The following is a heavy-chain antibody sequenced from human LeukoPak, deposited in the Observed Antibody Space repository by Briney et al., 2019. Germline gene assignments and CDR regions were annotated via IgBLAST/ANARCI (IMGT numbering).Heavy chain of an antibody. Sequence: SETLSLTCTVSGDSISSGYYYWTWIRQPAGKGLEWIGRIYTSGSTNYNPSLKSRVTISVDTSKNQFSLKQSSVTAADTAVYYCATLGYSYGTDYWGQGTLVTVSS. CDR1: GDSISSGYYY. CDR2: IYTSGST. D-gene: IGHD5-18*01. J-gene: IGHJ4*02. V-gene: IGHV4-61*02. CDR3: ATLGYSYGTDY.